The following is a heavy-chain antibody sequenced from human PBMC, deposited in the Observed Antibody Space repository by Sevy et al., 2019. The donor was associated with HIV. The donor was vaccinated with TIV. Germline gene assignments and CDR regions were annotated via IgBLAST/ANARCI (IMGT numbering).Heavy chain of an antibody. D-gene: IGHD4-17*01. J-gene: IGHJ4*02. V-gene: IGHV3-48*01. CDR3: ARDEQTYGDYDYFDY. Sequence: SLRLSCAASGFTFSTYSMNWVRQAPGKGLEWVSYISSSSRTIFYADSVKGRFTISRDNAKKSLYLQMDSLTAEDTAVYYCARDEQTYGDYDYFDYWGQGTLVTVSS. CDR2: ISSSSRTI. CDR1: GFTFSTYS.